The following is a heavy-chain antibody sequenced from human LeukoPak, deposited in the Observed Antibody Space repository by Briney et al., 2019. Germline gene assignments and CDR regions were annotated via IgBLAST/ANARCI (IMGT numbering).Heavy chain of an antibody. J-gene: IGHJ4*02. V-gene: IGHV3-23*01. CDR2: ISGNGGRT. CDR3: ASEVSAMVEGDY. Sequence: GGSLRLSCAASGFTFSNYAMSWVRQAPGEGLEWVSTISGNGGRTYYADSVKGRFTISRDNAKNSLYLQMNSLRAEDTAVYYCASEVSAMVEGDYWGQGTLVTVSS. D-gene: IGHD5-18*01. CDR1: GFTFSNYA.